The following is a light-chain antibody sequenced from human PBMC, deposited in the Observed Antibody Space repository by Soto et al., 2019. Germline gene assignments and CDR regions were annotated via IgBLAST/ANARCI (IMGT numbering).Light chain of an antibody. CDR3: HHYVGSPWA. Sequence: EIVLTQSPGTLSLSPGERATLSCRASQSVNRFLAWFQQKPGQVPRLLIYGASNRATGIPDRFSGSGSETDFTLTITRLEPEDFAVYYCHHYVGSPWAFGQGTK. V-gene: IGKV3-20*01. CDR1: QSVNRF. CDR2: GAS. J-gene: IGKJ1*01.